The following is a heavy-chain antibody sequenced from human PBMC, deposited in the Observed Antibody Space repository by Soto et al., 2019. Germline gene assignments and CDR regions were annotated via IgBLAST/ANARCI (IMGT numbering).Heavy chain of an antibody. CDR2: ISGSGGST. CDR1: GFTFSSYA. CDR3: TRERWDYGDPKWYFDL. J-gene: IGHJ2*01. D-gene: IGHD4-17*01. V-gene: IGHV3-23*01. Sequence: PGGSLRLSCAASGFTFSSYAMSWVRQAPGKGLEWVSAISGSGGSTYYADSVKGRFTISRDNSKNTLYLQMNSLRADDTAVYYCTRERWDYGDPKWYFDLWGRGTLVTVSS.